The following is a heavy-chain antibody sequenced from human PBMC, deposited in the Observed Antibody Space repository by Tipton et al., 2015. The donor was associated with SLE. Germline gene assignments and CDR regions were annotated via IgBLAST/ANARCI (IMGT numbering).Heavy chain of an antibody. CDR2: TYYRSKWYN. CDR1: GDSVSSNSAA. J-gene: IGHJ3*02. Sequence: GLVKPSQTLSLTCAISGDSVSSNSAAWNWIRQSPSRGLEWLGRTYYRSKWYNDYAVSVKSRITINPDTSKNQFSLKLSSVTAADTAVCYCAREEKDAFDIWGQGTMVTVSS. CDR3: AREEKDAFDI. V-gene: IGHV6-1*01.